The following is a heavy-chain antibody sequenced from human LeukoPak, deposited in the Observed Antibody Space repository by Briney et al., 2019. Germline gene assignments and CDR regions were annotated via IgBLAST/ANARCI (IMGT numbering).Heavy chain of an antibody. J-gene: IGHJ4*02. D-gene: IGHD6-19*01. CDR1: GFTFSSYE. Sequence: GGSLRLSCAASGFTFSSYEMNWVRQAPGKGLEWVSYISSSGSTIYYEDSVKGRFTISRDNAKNSLYLQMNSLRAEDTAVYYCASKAGEAVAGTGFDYWGQGTLVTVSS. CDR2: ISSSGSTI. V-gene: IGHV3-48*03. CDR3: ASKAGEAVAGTGFDY.